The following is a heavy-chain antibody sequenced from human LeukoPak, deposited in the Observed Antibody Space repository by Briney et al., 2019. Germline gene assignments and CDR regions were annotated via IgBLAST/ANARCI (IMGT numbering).Heavy chain of an antibody. CDR2: ISYDGSNK. J-gene: IGHJ4*02. Sequence: GGSLRLPCAASGFTFSNYAMHWVRQTPGKGLEWVAVISYDGSNKYYADSVKGRFTISRDNSENTLYLQINSLRLEDSALYYCVRGSAAVAGPTDYWGQGTLVTVSS. CDR3: VRGSAAVAGPTDY. CDR1: GFTFSNYA. V-gene: IGHV3-30*04. D-gene: IGHD6-19*01.